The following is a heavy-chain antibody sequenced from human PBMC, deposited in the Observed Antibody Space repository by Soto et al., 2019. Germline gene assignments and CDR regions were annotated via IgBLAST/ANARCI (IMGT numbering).Heavy chain of an antibody. CDR3: ARGWGRMFDY. D-gene: IGHD7-27*01. CDR1: GGSFSGYY. J-gene: IGHJ4*02. Sequence: QVQLQQWGAGLSKPSETLSLTCAVYGGSFSGYYWNWIRQPPGKGLEWIGEINHSGSTNYNPSLKSRVTISVDTSKNQFSLKLSSVTAADTAVYYCARGWGRMFDYWGQGTLVTVSS. CDR2: INHSGST. V-gene: IGHV4-34*01.